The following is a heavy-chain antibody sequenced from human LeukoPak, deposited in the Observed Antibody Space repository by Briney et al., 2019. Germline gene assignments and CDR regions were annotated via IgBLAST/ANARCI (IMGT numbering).Heavy chain of an antibody. CDR1: GFTFSRYG. D-gene: IGHD5-12*01. V-gene: IGHV3-30*19. Sequence: PGGSLRLSCAASGFTFSRYGMHWVRQAPGKGLEWVALIWYDGSNKYYADSVKGRFTISRDNSKDMLYLQMNSLRVDDTAVYYCARDPNSGYDMVWYLDLWGRGTLVTVSS. CDR2: IWYDGSNK. J-gene: IGHJ2*01. CDR3: ARDPNSGYDMVWYLDL.